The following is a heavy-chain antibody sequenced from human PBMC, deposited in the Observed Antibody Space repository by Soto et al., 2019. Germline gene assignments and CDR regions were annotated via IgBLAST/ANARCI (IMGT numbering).Heavy chain of an antibody. Sequence: EVQLLESGGGLVQPGGSLRLSCAASGFTFSNYAITWVRQAPGKGLEWVSSISGSGGSTYYADSVKGRFTISRDNSKNTVYLQMNSLRAEDTAVYYCARTVVFDCGGQGTLVTVSS. CDR3: ARTVVFDC. D-gene: IGHD2-15*01. V-gene: IGHV3-23*01. CDR2: ISGSGGST. CDR1: GFTFSNYA. J-gene: IGHJ4*02.